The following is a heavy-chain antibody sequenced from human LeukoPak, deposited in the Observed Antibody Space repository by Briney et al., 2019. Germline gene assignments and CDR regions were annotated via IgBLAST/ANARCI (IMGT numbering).Heavy chain of an antibody. D-gene: IGHD5-18*01. V-gene: IGHV1-69*04. CDR2: IIPILGIA. Sequence: SVKVSCKASGGTFSSYAISWVRQAPGQGLEWMGRIIPILGIANYAQKFQGRVTITADKSTSTAYMELSSLRSEDTAVYYCARLYVDTAMEPPDYWGQGTLVTVSS. CDR3: ARLYVDTAMEPPDY. J-gene: IGHJ4*02. CDR1: GGTFSSYA.